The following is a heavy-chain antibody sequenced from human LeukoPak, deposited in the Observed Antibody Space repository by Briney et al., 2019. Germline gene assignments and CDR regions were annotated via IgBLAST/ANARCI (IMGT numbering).Heavy chain of an antibody. V-gene: IGHV1-18*01. CDR2: ISAYNGNT. J-gene: IGHJ4*02. CDR3: ARDHPHHVWGSYRFGGASDY. Sequence: GASVKVSCKASGYTFTSYGISWVRQAPGQGLEWMGWISAYNGNTNYAQKLQGRVTMTTDTSTSTAYMELRSLRSDDTAVYYCARDHPHHVWGSYRFGGASDYWGQGTLVTVSS. D-gene: IGHD3-16*02. CDR1: GYTFTSYG.